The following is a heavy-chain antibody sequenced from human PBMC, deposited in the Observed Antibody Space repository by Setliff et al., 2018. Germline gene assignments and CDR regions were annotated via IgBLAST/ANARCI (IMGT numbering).Heavy chain of an antibody. D-gene: IGHD4-17*01. CDR1: GGSISSGGYY. CDR3: ARDGGDGYGVDAYAGGGFDI. J-gene: IGHJ3*02. V-gene: IGHV4-31*03. CDR2: IYYSGSTS. Sequence: SETLSLTCTVSGGSISSGGYYWSWIRQHPGKGLEWIGYIYYSGSTSYYNPSLKSRVSISVDTSKNQLSLTLSSVTAADTAVYYCARDGGDGYGVDAYAGGGFDIWGQGTMVTVSS.